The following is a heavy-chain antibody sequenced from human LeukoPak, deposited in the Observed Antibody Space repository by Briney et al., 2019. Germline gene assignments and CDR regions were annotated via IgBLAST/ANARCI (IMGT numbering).Heavy chain of an antibody. D-gene: IGHD3-22*01. V-gene: IGHV3-23*01. J-gene: IGHJ3*02. CDR3: AKSSGCYDSSGYSPDAFGI. Sequence: GGSLRLSCAASGFTFSSYAMSWVRQAPGKGLEWVSAISGSGGSTYYADSVKGRFTISRDNSKNTLYLQMNSLRAEDTAVYYCAKSSGCYDSSGYSPDAFGIWGQGTMATVSS. CDR1: GFTFSSYA. CDR2: ISGSGGST.